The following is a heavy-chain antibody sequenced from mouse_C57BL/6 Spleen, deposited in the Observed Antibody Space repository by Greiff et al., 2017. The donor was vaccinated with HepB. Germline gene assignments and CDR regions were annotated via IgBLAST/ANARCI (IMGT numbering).Heavy chain of an antibody. J-gene: IGHJ4*01. V-gene: IGHV2-2*01. Sequence: VQLMESGPGLVQPSQSLSITCTVSGFSLTSYGVHWVRQSPGKGLEWLGVIWSGGSTGYNAAFISRLSISKDNSKSQVFFKMNSLQADDTAIYYCAGHDYDVAMDYWGQGTSVTVSS. CDR3: AGHDYDVAMDY. CDR2: IWSGGST. D-gene: IGHD2-4*01. CDR1: GFSLTSYG.